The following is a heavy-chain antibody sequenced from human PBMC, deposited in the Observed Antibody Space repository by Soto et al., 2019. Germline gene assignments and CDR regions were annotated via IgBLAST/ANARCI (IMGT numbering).Heavy chain of an antibody. D-gene: IGHD6-19*01. CDR2: IIPICGTA. CDR1: GGTFSRHA. Sequence: QVQLVQSGAEVRKPGSSVKLSCKASGGTFSRHAISWVRQAPGQGLEWMGGIIPICGTANHAEMFQGRVTIIADESTNRVYMELSSLRAEDTAVYYCARGRSSGWSAVDCWGQGTLVTVSS. V-gene: IGHV1-69*01. J-gene: IGHJ4*02. CDR3: ARGRSSGWSAVDC.